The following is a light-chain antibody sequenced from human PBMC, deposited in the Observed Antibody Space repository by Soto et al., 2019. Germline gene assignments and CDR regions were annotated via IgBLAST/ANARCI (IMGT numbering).Light chain of an antibody. CDR2: EVT. J-gene: IGLJ1*01. CDR3: QSYDSTLDARYV. Sequence: QSALTQPPSASGSPGQSVTISCIGTASDIGRYNYVSWYQHHPGKAPKLIIYEVTKRPSGVPVPDRFSGSKSGTSASLAITGLQAEDEGDYYCQSYDSTLDARYVFGTGTKVTVL. V-gene: IGLV2-8*01. CDR1: ASDIGRYNY.